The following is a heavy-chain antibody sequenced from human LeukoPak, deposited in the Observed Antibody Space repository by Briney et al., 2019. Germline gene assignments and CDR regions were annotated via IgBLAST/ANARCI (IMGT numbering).Heavy chain of an antibody. Sequence: GGSLRLSCAASGFTFSSYSMNWVRQAPGKGLEWVSYISSSSSTIYYADSVKGRFTISRDNAKNSLYLQMNSLRAEDTAVYYCARSAEQWLATYYFDYWGQGTLVTVSS. CDR3: ARSAEQWLATYYFDY. D-gene: IGHD6-19*01. CDR1: GFTFSSYS. CDR2: ISSSSSTI. V-gene: IGHV3-48*04. J-gene: IGHJ4*02.